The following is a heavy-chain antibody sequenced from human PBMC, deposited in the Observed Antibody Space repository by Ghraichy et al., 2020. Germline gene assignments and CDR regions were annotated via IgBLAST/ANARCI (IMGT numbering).Heavy chain of an antibody. CDR3: TRSIFGARKNYYYYGMDV. D-gene: IGHD3-3*01. Sequence: GGSLRLSCAASGFTFSGSAMHWVRQASGKGLEWVGRIRSKANSYATAYAASVKGRFTISRDDSKNTAYLQMNSLKTEDTAVYYCTRSIFGARKNYYYYGMDVWGQGTTVTVSS. CDR1: GFTFSGSA. CDR2: IRSKANSYAT. J-gene: IGHJ6*02. V-gene: IGHV3-73*01.